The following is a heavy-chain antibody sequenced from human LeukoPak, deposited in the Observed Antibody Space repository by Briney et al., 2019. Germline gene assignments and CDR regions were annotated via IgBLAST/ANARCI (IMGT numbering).Heavy chain of an antibody. D-gene: IGHD3-10*01. V-gene: IGHV3-21*01. CDR1: GFPFSSYG. CDR3: ARDHFDSGGFGHAFDF. Sequence: AGGSLRLSCVASGFPFSSYGMNWVRQAPWKGLEWISSVTSTSSYRSYAESMKGRFTVSRDNAKNSLHLQINSLRAEDTAVYYCARDHFDSGGFGHAFDFWGQGTMVTVST. J-gene: IGHJ3*01. CDR2: VTSTSSYR.